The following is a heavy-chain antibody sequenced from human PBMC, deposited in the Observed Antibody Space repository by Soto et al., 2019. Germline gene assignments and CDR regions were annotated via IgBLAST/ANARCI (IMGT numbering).Heavy chain of an antibody. CDR2: ISSSSSTI. Sequence: PGGSLRLSCAASGFTFISYSMNWVLQAPGKGLEWVSYISSSSSTIYYADSVKGRFTISRDNAKNSLYLQMNSLRDEDTAVYYCGVFSSCYYHPDVLSISGQGTLVLVSS. J-gene: IGHJ3*02. V-gene: IGHV3-48*02. CDR3: GVFSSCYYHPDVLSI. D-gene: IGHD2-15*01. CDR1: GFTFISYS.